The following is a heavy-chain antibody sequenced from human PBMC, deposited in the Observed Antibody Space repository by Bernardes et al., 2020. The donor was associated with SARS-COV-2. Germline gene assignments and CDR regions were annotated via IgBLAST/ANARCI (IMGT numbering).Heavy chain of an antibody. D-gene: IGHD6-19*01. CDR1: DYTFTNYW. CDR2: IYPGDSDT. V-gene: IGHV5-51*01. Sequence: GESLKISCKGSDYTFTNYWIGWVRQMPGKGLEWMGIIYPGDSDTKYSPSFQGRVTISADKSVNTAYLQWSSLKASDSAMYYCVRPALSSGWYPPGGWGQGTLVTVSS. CDR3: VRPALSSGWYPPGG. J-gene: IGHJ4*02.